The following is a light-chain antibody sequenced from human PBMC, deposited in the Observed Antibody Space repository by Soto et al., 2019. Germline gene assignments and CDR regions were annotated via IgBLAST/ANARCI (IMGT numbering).Light chain of an antibody. CDR3: QQYNSYWT. CDR1: QSISSY. Sequence: IQMTQSPSSLSASVGDRVTITCRASQSISSYLNWYQQKPGKAPKLLIYAASSLQSGVPSRFSGSGSGTEFTLTISSLQPDDFATYYCQQYNSYWTFSQRTKVDIK. CDR2: AAS. V-gene: IGKV1-39*01. J-gene: IGKJ1*01.